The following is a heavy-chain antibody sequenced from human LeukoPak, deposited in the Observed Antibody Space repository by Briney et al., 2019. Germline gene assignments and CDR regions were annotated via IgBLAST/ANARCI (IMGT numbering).Heavy chain of an antibody. V-gene: IGHV4-59*12. J-gene: IGHJ4*02. CDR3: ARGRRSMGAARRSGVMLDY. CDR2: IYYTGST. CDR1: GGSISSLY. D-gene: IGHD6-6*01. Sequence: SETLSLTCSVSGGSISSLYWSWIRQPPGKGLEWIGYIYYTGSTNYNPSLKSRVTISVDTSKNQFSLKLSSVTAADTAVYYCARGRRSMGAARRSGVMLDYWGQGTLVTVSS.